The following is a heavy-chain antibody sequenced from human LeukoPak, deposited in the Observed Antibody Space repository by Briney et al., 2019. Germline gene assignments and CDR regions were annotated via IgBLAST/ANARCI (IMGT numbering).Heavy chain of an antibody. J-gene: IGHJ3*02. CDR3: ARDDVTGTGAFDI. CDR2: IFYSGSA. Sequence: PSETLSLTCTVSGGSINDFYWTWIRQPPGKGLEWIGYIFYSGSANSNPSLESRVTISVDTSKNQFSLKVSSVTAADTAVYYCARDDVTGTGAFDIWGQGTMVTVSS. V-gene: IGHV4-59*01. CDR1: GGSINDFY. D-gene: IGHD1-7*01.